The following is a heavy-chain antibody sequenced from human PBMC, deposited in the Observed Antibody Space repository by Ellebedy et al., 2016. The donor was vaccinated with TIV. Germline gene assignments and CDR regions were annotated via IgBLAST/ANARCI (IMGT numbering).Heavy chain of an antibody. V-gene: IGHV3-30-3*01. D-gene: IGHD2-2*01. CDR2: ISYDGSNK. CDR1: GFTFSSYA. Sequence: GESLKISXAASGFTFSSYAMHWVRQAPGKGLEWVAVISYDGSNKYYADSVKGRFTISRDNSKNTLYLQMNSLRAEDTAVYYCARDRGVVVPAAIPFYYYYGMDVWGQGTTVTVSS. J-gene: IGHJ6*02. CDR3: ARDRGVVVPAAIPFYYYYGMDV.